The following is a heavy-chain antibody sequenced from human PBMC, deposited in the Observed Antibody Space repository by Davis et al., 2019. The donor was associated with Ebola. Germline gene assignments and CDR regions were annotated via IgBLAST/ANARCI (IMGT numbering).Heavy chain of an antibody. V-gene: IGHV3-30*03. CDR2: ISYDGSNK. CDR1: GFTFSSYG. CDR3: ARGSNFLYGPFDY. D-gene: IGHD2/OR15-2a*01. Sequence: GESLKISCAASGFTFSSYGMHWVRQAPGKGLEWVAVISYDGSNKYYADSVKGRFTISRDNSKNTLYLQMNSLRAEDTAVYYCARGSNFLYGPFDYWGQGTLVTVSS. J-gene: IGHJ4*02.